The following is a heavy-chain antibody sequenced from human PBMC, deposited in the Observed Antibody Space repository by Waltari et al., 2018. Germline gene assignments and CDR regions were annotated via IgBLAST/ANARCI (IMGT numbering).Heavy chain of an antibody. CDR3: ARDGSDTAMVS. CDR1: GGSISSKY. D-gene: IGHD5-18*01. CDR2: IYYSGRT. Sequence: QVQLQESGPGLVKPSETLSLTCTVSGGSISSKYWNWIRQPPGKGLEWIGYIYYSGRTNYNPALKSRVTISVDTSKNQFSLKLSSVTAADTAVYYCARDGSDTAMVSWGQGTLVTVSS. V-gene: IGHV4-59*01. J-gene: IGHJ4*02.